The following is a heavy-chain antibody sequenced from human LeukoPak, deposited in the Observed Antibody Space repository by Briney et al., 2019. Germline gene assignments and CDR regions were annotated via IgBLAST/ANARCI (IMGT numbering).Heavy chain of an antibody. CDR3: ARGPRGSCYPDFCYYGMDV. CDR1: GGSFSGYY. D-gene: IGHD2-15*01. J-gene: IGHJ6*02. CDR2: INHSGST. Sequence: PSETLSLTCAIYGGSFSGYYWSWIRQPPGKGLEWIGEINHSGSTNYNPSLKSRVTISVDTSKNQFSLKLSSVTAADTAVYYCARGPRGSCYPDFCYYGMDVWGQGTTVTVSS. V-gene: IGHV4-34*01.